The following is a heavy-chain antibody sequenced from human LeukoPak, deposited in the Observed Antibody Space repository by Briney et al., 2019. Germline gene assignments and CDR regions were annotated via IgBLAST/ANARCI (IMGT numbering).Heavy chain of an antibody. CDR1: GYTFTSYY. Sequence: ASVKVSCKASGYTFTSYYMHWVRQAPGQRLEWMGIINPSGGSTSYAQKFQGRVTMTRDTSTSTVYMELSSLRSEDTAVYYCARGGYYYDSSGYYSRFDYWGQGTLVTVSS. CDR3: ARGGYYYDSSGYYSRFDY. D-gene: IGHD3-22*01. J-gene: IGHJ4*02. V-gene: IGHV1-46*01. CDR2: INPSGGST.